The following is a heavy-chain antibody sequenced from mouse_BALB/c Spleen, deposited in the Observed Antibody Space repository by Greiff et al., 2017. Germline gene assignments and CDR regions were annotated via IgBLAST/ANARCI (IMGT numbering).Heavy chain of an antibody. V-gene: IGHV14-3*02. CDR1: GFNIKDTY. Sequence: VQLQQSGAELVKPGASVKLSCTASGFNIKDTYMHWVKQRPEQGLEWIGRIDPANGNTKYDPKLQGKATITADPSSNTAYLQLSSLTSEDTAVYYCARAMITPCYAKEYCGQGTSVTV. D-gene: IGHD2-4*01. CDR2: IDPANGNT. CDR3: ARAMITPCYAKEY. J-gene: IGHJ4*01.